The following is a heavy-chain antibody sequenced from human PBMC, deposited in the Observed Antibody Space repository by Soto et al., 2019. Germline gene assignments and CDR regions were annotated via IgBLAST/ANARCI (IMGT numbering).Heavy chain of an antibody. Sequence: ASVKVSCKASGFTFTSSAVQWERQARGQRLEWIGWIVVGSGNTNYAQKFQERVTITRDMSTSTAYMELSSLRSEDTAVYYCAAGLELRLDYYYGMDVWGQGTTVTVSS. CDR1: GFTFTSSA. CDR2: IVVGSGNT. D-gene: IGHD1-7*01. CDR3: AAGLELRLDYYYGMDV. J-gene: IGHJ6*02. V-gene: IGHV1-58*01.